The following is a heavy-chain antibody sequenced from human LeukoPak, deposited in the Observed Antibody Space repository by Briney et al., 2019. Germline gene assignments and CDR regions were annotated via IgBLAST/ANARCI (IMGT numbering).Heavy chain of an antibody. D-gene: IGHD3-22*01. CDR3: ARDRGPYYDSSGYYYEFDY. CDR1: GYTFTDYA. J-gene: IGHJ4*02. CDR2: INPNSGGT. V-gene: IGHV1-2*04. Sequence: ASVKVSCKASGYTFTDYAMNWVRQAPGQGLEWMGRINPNSGGTNYAQKFQGWVTMTRDTSISTAYMELSRLRSDDTAVYYCARDRGPYYDSSGYYYEFDYWGQGTLVTVSS.